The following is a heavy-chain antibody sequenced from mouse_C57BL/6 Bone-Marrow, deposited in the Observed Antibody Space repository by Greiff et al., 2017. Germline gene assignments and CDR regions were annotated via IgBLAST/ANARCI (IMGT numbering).Heavy chain of an antibody. CDR3: ARGYSITTVVGGGY. V-gene: IGHV1-80*01. J-gene: IGHJ2*01. CDR2: IYPGDGDT. Sequence: QVQLKESGAELVKPGASVKISCKASGYAFSSYWMNWVKQRPGKGLEWIGQIYPGDGDTNYNGKFKGKATLTADKSSSTAYMQLSSLTSEDSAVYFCARGYSITTVVGGGYWGQGTTLTVSS. CDR1: GYAFSSYW. D-gene: IGHD1-1*01.